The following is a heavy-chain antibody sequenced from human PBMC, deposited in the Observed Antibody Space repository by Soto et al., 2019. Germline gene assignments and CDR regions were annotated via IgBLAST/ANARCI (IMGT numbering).Heavy chain of an antibody. CDR1: GGSVSSGSYY. D-gene: IGHD3-3*01. V-gene: IGHV4-61*01. Sequence: SETLSLTCTVSGGSVSSGSYYWSWIRQPPGKGLEWIGYIYYSGSTNYNPSLKSRVTISVDTSKNQFSLKLSSVTAADTAVYYCARAPYDFWSGSSRYFHYRGQGTLVTVSS. J-gene: IGHJ4*02. CDR3: ARAPYDFWSGSSRYFHY. CDR2: IYYSGST.